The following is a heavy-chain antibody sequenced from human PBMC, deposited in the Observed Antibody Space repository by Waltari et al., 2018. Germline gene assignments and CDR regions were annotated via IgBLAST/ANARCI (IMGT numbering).Heavy chain of an antibody. Sequence: QVQLQQWGAGQLQPSETLSLTCAVYGGSFSGSYWGWIRQPPGKGLEWIGEINHNGNRNHNPSLRSRVTMLVDTSRSQFSLKLNSVTAADTAVYYCVRLEDCTGPGGNCYSGDSFALDVWGQGTTVTVSS. CDR1: GGSFSGSY. CDR2: INHNGNR. J-gene: IGHJ6*02. V-gene: IGHV4-34*02. CDR3: VRLEDCTGPGGNCYSGDSFALDV. D-gene: IGHD2-8*02.